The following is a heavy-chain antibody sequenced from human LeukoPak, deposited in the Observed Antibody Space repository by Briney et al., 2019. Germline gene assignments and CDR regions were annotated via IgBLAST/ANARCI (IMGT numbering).Heavy chain of an antibody. CDR2: VYYSGST. Sequence: SETLSLTCTVSGDFITAYYWSWIRQPPGKGLEWIGYVYYSGSTEYNPSPRSRVTISLEMSKHQFSLNLTSVTAADTAVYYCASNTATVFDYWGQGALVTVSS. CDR1: GDFITAYY. J-gene: IGHJ4*02. CDR3: ASNTATVFDY. V-gene: IGHV4-59*01. D-gene: IGHD2-21*02.